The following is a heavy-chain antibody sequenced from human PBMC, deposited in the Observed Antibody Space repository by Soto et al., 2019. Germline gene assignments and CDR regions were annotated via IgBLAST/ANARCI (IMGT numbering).Heavy chain of an antibody. CDR2: INPGSTTI. Sequence: GGSLRLSCAASGFTFNTFEMNWVRQAPGKGLEWISYINPGSTTIYYADSVKGRFTVSRDNAKNSLYLQMNSLRAEDTAGYYCAKVGWLYGGTHWGQGTLVTVSS. J-gene: IGHJ1*01. D-gene: IGHD4-17*01. V-gene: IGHV3-48*03. CDR1: GFTFNTFE. CDR3: AKVGWLYGGTH.